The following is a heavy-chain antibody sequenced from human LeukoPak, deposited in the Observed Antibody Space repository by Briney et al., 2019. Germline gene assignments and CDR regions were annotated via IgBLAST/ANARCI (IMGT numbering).Heavy chain of an antibody. J-gene: IGHJ4*02. CDR3: VKVTAAVDS. D-gene: IGHD2-2*01. CDR1: GFTFSRYW. Sequence: PGGSLRLSCAAPGFTFSRYWMHWVRQAPGKGLVWVSRINSDGRITDYADSVKGRFTISRDNAKNTLYLQMSSLRDEDTGVYYCVKVTAAVDSWGQGTLVTVSS. CDR2: INSDGRIT. V-gene: IGHV3-74*01.